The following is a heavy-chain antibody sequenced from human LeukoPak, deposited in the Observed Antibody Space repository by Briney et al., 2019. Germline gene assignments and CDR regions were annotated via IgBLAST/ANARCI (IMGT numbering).Heavy chain of an antibody. V-gene: IGHV1-69*06. D-gene: IGHD2-15*01. J-gene: IGHJ5*02. CDR2: IIPIFGTA. Sequence: ASVKVSCKASGGTFSSYAISWVRQAPGQGLEWMGGIIPIFGTANYAQKFQGRVTITADKSTSTAYMELSSLRSEDTAVYYCARDGGYCSGGSCYNWFDPWGQGTLVTVSS. CDR3: ARDGGYCSGGSCYNWFDP. CDR1: GGTFSSYA.